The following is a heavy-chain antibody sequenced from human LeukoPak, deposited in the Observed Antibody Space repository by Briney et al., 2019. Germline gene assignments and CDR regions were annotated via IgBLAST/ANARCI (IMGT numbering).Heavy chain of an antibody. CDR3: ARVSGYDSSGYYQGYFDY. D-gene: IGHD3-22*01. CDR2: IYHSGST. V-gene: IGHV4-30-2*01. CDR1: GGSISSGGYS. J-gene: IGHJ4*02. Sequence: SQTLSLTCAVSGGSISSGGYSWSWIRQPPEKGLEWIGYIYHSGSTYYNPSLKSRVTISVDRSKNQFSLKLSSVTAADTAVYYCARVSGYDSSGYYQGYFDYWGQGTLVTVSS.